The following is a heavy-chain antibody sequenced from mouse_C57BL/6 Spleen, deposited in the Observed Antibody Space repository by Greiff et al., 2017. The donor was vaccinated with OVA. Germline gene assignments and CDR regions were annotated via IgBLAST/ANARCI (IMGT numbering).Heavy chain of an antibody. CDR1: GYTFTSYW. Sequence: QVQLQQPGAELVRPGTSVKLSCKASGYTFTSYWMHWVKQRPGQGLEWIGVIDPSGSYTNYNQKFKGKATLTVDTSSSTAYMQLSSLTSEDSAVYYCASYYSNSYYFDYWGQGTTLTVSS. D-gene: IGHD2-5*01. J-gene: IGHJ2*01. CDR2: IDPSGSYT. CDR3: ASYYSNSYYFDY. V-gene: IGHV1-59*01.